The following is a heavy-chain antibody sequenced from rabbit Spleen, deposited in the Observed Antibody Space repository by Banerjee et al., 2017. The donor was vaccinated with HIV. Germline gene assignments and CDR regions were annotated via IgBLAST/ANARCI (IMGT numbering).Heavy chain of an antibody. D-gene: IGHD1-1*01. Sequence: QEQLVESGGGLVQPEGSLTLTCTASGFSFSSAYDICWVRQAPGKGLEWIACIGVFSVNSGYASWAKGRFTITSTSSTTVTLQMASLTAADTATYFCARDIDGNSGYDLWGPGTLVTVS. CDR1: GFSFSSAYD. V-gene: IGHV1S45*01. J-gene: IGHJ4*01. CDR2: IGVFSVNS. CDR3: ARDIDGNSGYDL.